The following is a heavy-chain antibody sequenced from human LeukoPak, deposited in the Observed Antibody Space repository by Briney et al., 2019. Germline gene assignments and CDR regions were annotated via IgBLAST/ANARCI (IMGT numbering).Heavy chain of an antibody. CDR3: AREGRIVVVPAAINYYYYGMDV. D-gene: IGHD2-2*01. V-gene: IGHV1-2*02. Sequence: ASVKVSCKASGYTFTGYYMHWVRQAPGQGLEWMGWINPNSGGTNYAQKFQGRVTMTRDTSISPASMELSKLRSDETAMYYRAREGRIVVVPAAINYYYYGMDVWGQGTTVTVSS. CDR2: INPNSGGT. J-gene: IGHJ6*02. CDR1: GYTFTGYY.